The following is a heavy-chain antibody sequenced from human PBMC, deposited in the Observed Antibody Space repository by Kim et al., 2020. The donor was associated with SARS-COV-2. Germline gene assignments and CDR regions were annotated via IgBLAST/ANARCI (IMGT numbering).Heavy chain of an antibody. CDR1: GFTFSSYA. Sequence: GGSLRLSCAASGFTFSSYAMSWVRQAPGKGLEWVSAISGSGGSTYYADSVKGRFTISRDNSKNTLYLQMNSLRAEDTAVYYCAKDRIELGYSGYDWWGGYYYYGMDVWGQGTTVTVSS. D-gene: IGHD5-12*01. CDR3: AKDRIELGYSGYDWWGGYYYYGMDV. J-gene: IGHJ6*02. CDR2: ISGSGGST. V-gene: IGHV3-23*01.